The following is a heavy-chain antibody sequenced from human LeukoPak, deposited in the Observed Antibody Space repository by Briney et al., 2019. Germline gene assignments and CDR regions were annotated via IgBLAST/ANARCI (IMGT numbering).Heavy chain of an antibody. V-gene: IGHV4-30-4*01. Sequence: PSETLSLTCTVSGGSISSGDYSWGWIRQPPGKGLEWIGYIYYSGRTYYNPSLKSRVTRSGDTSKNQFCLKLSSVTAADTAVYYCARLWFGELSPLVDYWGQGTLVTVSS. J-gene: IGHJ4*02. CDR3: ARLWFGELSPLVDY. CDR1: GGSISSGDYS. CDR2: IYYSGRT. D-gene: IGHD3-10*01.